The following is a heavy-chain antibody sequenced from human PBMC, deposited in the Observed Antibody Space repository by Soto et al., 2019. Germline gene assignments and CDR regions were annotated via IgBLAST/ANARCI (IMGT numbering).Heavy chain of an antibody. CDR1: GFTFSSYA. Sequence: LRLSCAASGFTFSSYAMSWVRQAPGEGLEWVSAISGSGGSTYYADSVKGRFTISRDNSKNTLYLQMNSLRAEDTAVYYCAKDLGNYDILTGYYKGTPDVWGQGTLVTVSS. J-gene: IGHJ4*02. CDR3: AKDLGNYDILTGYYKGTPDV. D-gene: IGHD3-9*01. V-gene: IGHV3-23*01. CDR2: ISGSGGST.